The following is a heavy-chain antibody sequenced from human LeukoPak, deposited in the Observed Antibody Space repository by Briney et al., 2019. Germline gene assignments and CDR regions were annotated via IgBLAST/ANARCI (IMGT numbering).Heavy chain of an antibody. J-gene: IGHJ4*02. Sequence: GGSLRLSCAASGFAFSSYAMSWVRQAPGKGLEWVAFIRYDGSNKYYADSVKGRFTISRDNSKNTLYLQMNSLRAEDTAVYYCAKDHYTGWLVPAARGPIDYWGQGTLVTVSS. CDR2: IRYDGSNK. V-gene: IGHV3-30*02. CDR3: AKDHYTGWLVPAARGPIDY. CDR1: GFAFSSYA. D-gene: IGHD2-2*01.